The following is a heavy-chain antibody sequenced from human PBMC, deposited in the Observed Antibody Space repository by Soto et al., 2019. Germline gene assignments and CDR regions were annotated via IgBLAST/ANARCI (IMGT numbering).Heavy chain of an antibody. CDR2: IYYSGST. Sequence: KPSETLSLTCTVSGGSISSYYWSWIRQPPGKGLEWIGYIYYSGSTNYNPSLKSRVTISVDTSKNQFSLKLSSVTAADTAVYYCARDKLYDYVWGSYRYNRPYYYYGMDVWGQGTTVTVSS. CDR1: GGSISSYY. V-gene: IGHV4-59*01. J-gene: IGHJ6*02. D-gene: IGHD3-16*02. CDR3: ARDKLYDYVWGSYRYNRPYYYYGMDV.